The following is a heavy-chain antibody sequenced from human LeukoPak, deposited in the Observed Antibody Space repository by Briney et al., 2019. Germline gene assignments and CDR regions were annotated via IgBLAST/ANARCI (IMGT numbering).Heavy chain of an antibody. CDR3: ARDPTLSRLFDY. Sequence: GRSLRLSCAASGFTFSSYGMHWVRQAPGKGLEWVAVIWYDGSNKYYADSVKGRFTISRDNSKNTLYLQTNSLRAEDTAVYYCARDPTLSRLFDYWGQGTLVTVSS. J-gene: IGHJ4*02. CDR1: GFTFSSYG. CDR2: IWYDGSNK. V-gene: IGHV3-33*01.